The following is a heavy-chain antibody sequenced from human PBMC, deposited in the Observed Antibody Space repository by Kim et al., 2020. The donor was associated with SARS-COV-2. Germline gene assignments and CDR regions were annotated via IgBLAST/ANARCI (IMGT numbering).Heavy chain of an antibody. J-gene: IGHJ4*02. V-gene: IGHV3-9*01. CDR3: AKDIGYYYDSSGYPDY. CDR1: GFTFDDYA. CDR2: ISWNSGSI. Sequence: GGSLRLSCAASGFTFDDYAMHWVRQAPGKGLEWVSGISWNSGSIGYADSVKGRFTISRDNAKNSLYLQMNSLRAEDTALYYCAKDIGYYYDSSGYPDYWGQGTLVTVSS. D-gene: IGHD3-22*01.